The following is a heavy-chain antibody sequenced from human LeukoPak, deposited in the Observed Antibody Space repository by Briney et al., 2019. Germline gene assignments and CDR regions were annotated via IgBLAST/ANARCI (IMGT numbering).Heavy chain of an antibody. V-gene: IGHV1-2*02. Sequence: ASVKVSCKASGYTFTGYYMHWVRQAPGQGLEWMGWINPNSGGTNYAQKFQGRVIMTRDTSISTAYMELSRLRSDDTAVYYCERDQRALLWFGDLVDAFDIWGKGTMVTVFS. CDR3: ERDQRALLWFGDLVDAFDI. CDR2: INPNSGGT. J-gene: IGHJ3*02. CDR1: GYTFTGYY. D-gene: IGHD3-10*01.